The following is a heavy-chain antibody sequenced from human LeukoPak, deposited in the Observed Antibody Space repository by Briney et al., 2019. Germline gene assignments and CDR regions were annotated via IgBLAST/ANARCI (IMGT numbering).Heavy chain of an antibody. Sequence: PSQTLSLTCTVSGGSISSGGYYWSWIRQHPGKGLEWIGYIHYSGSTYYNPSLKGRVTISVDTSKNQFSLKLSSVTAADTAVYFCARVSRFLEWADFDYWGQGTLVTVSS. V-gene: IGHV4-31*03. CDR1: GGSISSGGYY. CDR3: ARVSRFLEWADFDY. CDR2: IHYSGST. D-gene: IGHD3-3*01. J-gene: IGHJ4*02.